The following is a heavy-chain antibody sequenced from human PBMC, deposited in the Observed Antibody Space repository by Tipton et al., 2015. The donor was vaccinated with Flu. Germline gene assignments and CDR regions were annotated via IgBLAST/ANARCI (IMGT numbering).Heavy chain of an antibody. Sequence: SLRLSCATSGFTFRHYWMNWVRQAPGKGPEWVANINQGGSEKHYVESVKGRFTISRDNAKNSLYLQMNSLRAEDTAVYYCASKFANWGVWEPLDYWGQGTLVTVSS. CDR1: GFTFRHYW. J-gene: IGHJ4*02. CDR3: ASKFANWGVWEPLDY. D-gene: IGHD7-27*01. CDR2: INQGGSEK. V-gene: IGHV3-7*01.